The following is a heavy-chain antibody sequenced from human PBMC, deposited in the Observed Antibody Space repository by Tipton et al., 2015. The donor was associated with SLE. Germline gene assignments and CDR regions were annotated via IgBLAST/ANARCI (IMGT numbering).Heavy chain of an antibody. Sequence: TLSLTCAVYGGSFSGYYWSWIRQPPGKGLEWIGEINHSGSTNYNPSLKSRVTISLDTSKNQFSLRLSSVTAADTAMYYCARNAGSYSSSMGYYHYYFMDVWGKGTTVTVSS. J-gene: IGHJ6*03. CDR1: GGSFSGYY. CDR2: INHSGST. D-gene: IGHD6-6*01. CDR3: ARNAGSYSSSMGYYHYYFMDV. V-gene: IGHV4-34*01.